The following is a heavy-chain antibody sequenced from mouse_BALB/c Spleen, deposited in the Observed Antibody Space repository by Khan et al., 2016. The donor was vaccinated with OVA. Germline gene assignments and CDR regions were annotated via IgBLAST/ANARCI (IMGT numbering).Heavy chain of an antibody. J-gene: IGHJ2*01. Sequence: EVQLQESGPGLVKPSQSLSLTCTVTGYSITSDYAWNWIRQFPGNKLEWMGYINYSGNTKFNPSLKSRISITRDTSKNQFFLQLNFVTIEDTATCYREKCQGGDFDYWGEGTTLTVSS. D-gene: IGHD3-2*02. CDR1: GYSITSDYA. CDR2: INYSGNT. V-gene: IGHV3-2*02. CDR3: EKCQGGDFDY.